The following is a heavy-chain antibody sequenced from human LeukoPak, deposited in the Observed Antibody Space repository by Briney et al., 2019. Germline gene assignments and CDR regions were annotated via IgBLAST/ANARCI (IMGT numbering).Heavy chain of an antibody. CDR2: ISGSGGST. V-gene: IGHV3-23*01. J-gene: IGHJ4*02. D-gene: IGHD3-22*01. Sequence: GGSLRLSCAASGFTFSNYDMHWVRQATGKGLEWVSAISGSGGSTYYADSVKGRFTISRDNSKNTLYLQMNSLRAEDTAVYYCAKKRDGGYYYNYWGQGTLVTVSS. CDR1: GFTFSNYD. CDR3: AKKRDGGYYYNY.